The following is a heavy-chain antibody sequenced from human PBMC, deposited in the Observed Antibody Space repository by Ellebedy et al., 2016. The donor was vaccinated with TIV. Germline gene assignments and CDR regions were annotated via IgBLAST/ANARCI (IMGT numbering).Heavy chain of an antibody. Sequence: PSETLSLTCTVSGGSISSRSYYWGWIRQPPGKGLEWIGTIYYSGNSYYKSSLKSRVTISVDTSKNHFSLNLRSVTAADTAVYYCARNPPTYNWVDSWGQGTLVTVSS. J-gene: IGHJ5*01. V-gene: IGHV4-39*01. CDR1: GGSISSRSYY. CDR2: IYYSGNS. CDR3: ARNPPTYNWVDS.